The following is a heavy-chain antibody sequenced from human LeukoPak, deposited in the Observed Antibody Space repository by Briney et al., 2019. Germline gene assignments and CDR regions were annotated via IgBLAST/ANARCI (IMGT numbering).Heavy chain of an antibody. Sequence: PGGSLRLSCAASGFTFSDYYMSWVRQAPGKGLEWVSVIYSGGSTYYADSVKGRFTISRDNSKNTLYLQMNSLRAEDTAVYYCAREGATPYYYDSSGYPYYFDYWGQGTLVTVSS. CDR2: IYSGGST. CDR3: AREGATPYYYDSSGYPYYFDY. V-gene: IGHV3-66*01. D-gene: IGHD3-22*01. CDR1: GFTFSDYY. J-gene: IGHJ4*02.